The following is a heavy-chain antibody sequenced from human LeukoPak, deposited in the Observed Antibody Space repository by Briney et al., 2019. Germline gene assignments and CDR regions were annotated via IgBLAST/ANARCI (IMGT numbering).Heavy chain of an antibody. CDR3: ARDKGGWDTAMVDY. V-gene: IGHV3-21*01. CDR2: ISSSSSYI. CDR1: GFTFSSYS. Sequence: GGSLRLSCAASGFTFSSYSMNWVRQAPGKGLEWVSSISSSSSYIYYADSVKGRFTISRDNAKNSPYLQMNSLRAEDTAVYYCARDKGGWDTAMVDYWGQGTLVTVSS. J-gene: IGHJ4*02. D-gene: IGHD5-18*01.